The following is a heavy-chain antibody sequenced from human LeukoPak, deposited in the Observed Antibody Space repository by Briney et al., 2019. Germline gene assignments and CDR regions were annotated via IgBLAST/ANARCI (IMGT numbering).Heavy chain of an antibody. CDR3: TRDRGAYNLYDY. Sequence: GVLRLSCAASGFTSSNYWMTWVRQAPGKGLEWVGFIRSKAYGETADYAASVKGRFTISRDDSKAIAYLQMNSLKTEDTAVYHCTRDRGAYNLYDYWGQGTLVTVSS. J-gene: IGHJ4*02. CDR2: IRSKAYGETA. V-gene: IGHV3-49*04. D-gene: IGHD1-1*01. CDR1: GFTSSNYW.